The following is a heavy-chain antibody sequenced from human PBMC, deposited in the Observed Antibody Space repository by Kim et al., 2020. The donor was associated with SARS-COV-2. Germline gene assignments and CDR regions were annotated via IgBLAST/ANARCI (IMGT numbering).Heavy chain of an antibody. CDR1: GFTFSSYV. J-gene: IGHJ4*02. CDR3: AKMIKAGSRPGYGDYGDY. D-gene: IGHD4-17*01. Sequence: GGSLRLSCAASGFTFSSYVMHWVRQAPGKGLEWVADIWYDGSNKYYADSVKGRFTISRDNSKNTLDLQMNSLRAEDTAVYYCAKMIKAGSRPGYGDYGDYWGQGTLVTISS. CDR2: IWYDGSNK. V-gene: IGHV3-33*03.